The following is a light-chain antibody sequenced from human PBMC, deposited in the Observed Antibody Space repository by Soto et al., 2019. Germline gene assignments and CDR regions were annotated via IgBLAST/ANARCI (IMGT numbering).Light chain of an antibody. V-gene: IGKV3-20*01. J-gene: IGKJ1*01. CDR1: QSVSSSY. CDR2: GAS. Sequence: EFVLTQSPGTLSLSPGERATLSCRAIQSVSSSYLAWYQQKPGQAPRLLIYGASSRATGIPDRFSGSGSGTDFTLTISRLEPEDFAVYYCQQYGSSPLWTFGQGTKVDIK. CDR3: QQYGSSPLWT.